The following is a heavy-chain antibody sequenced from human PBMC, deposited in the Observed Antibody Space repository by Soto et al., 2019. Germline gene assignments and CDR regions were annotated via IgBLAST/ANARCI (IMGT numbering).Heavy chain of an antibody. D-gene: IGHD3-10*01. CDR2: MNPNSGNT. V-gene: IGHV1-8*01. CDR3: ARGLKVRGVRPLGYYGMDV. J-gene: IGHJ6*02. CDR1: GYTFTSYD. Sequence: GASVKVSCKASGYTFTSYDINWVRQATGQGLEWMGWMNPNSGNTGYAQKFQGRVTMTRNTSISTAYMELSSLRSEDTAVYYCARGLKVRGVRPLGYYGMDVWGQGTTVTVSS.